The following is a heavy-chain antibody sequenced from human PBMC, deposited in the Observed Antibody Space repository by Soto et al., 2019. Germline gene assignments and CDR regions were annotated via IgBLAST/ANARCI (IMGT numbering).Heavy chain of an antibody. CDR2: ISSSNSYI. J-gene: IGHJ6*02. D-gene: IGHD5-18*01. CDR1: GFTFSSYS. CDR3: ARGVLTVDTDMVPYGMDV. Sequence: EVQLVESGGGLVKPGGSLRVSCAASGFTFSSYSMNWVRQAPGKGLEWVSSISSSNSYIYYADSVKGRFTISSNNAKKSLYLQMNSLRAEDTAVYYCARGVLTVDTDMVPYGMDVWGQGTTVTVFS. V-gene: IGHV3-21*01.